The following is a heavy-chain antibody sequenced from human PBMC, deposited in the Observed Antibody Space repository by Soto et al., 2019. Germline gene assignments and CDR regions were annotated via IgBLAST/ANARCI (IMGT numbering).Heavy chain of an antibody. CDR3: ATDGLFGELLYPLDAFDI. Sequence: ASVKVSCKVSGYTLTELSMHWVRQAPGKGLEWMGGFDPEDGETIYAQKFQGRVTMTEDTSTDTAYMELSSLRSEDTAVYYCATDGLFGELLYPLDAFDIWGQGTMVTVSS. CDR2: FDPEDGET. CDR1: GYTLTELS. V-gene: IGHV1-24*01. D-gene: IGHD3-10*01. J-gene: IGHJ3*02.